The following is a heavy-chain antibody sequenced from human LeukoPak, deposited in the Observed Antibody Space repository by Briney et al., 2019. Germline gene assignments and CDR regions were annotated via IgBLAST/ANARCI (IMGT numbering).Heavy chain of an antibody. J-gene: IGHJ5*02. CDR3: AREHLRERTYGTGVFDD. CDR1: GGSLSSGGYY. CDR2: IYYSGST. Sequence: SQTLSLTCTVSGGSLSSGGYYWSWIRQHPEKGLEWIGYIYYSGSTYYSPSLKSRVTISVDTSKNQFSLKLRPVTAADTAVYFCAREHLRERTYGTGVFDDWGQGTLVTVSS. V-gene: IGHV4-31*03. D-gene: IGHD3-10*01.